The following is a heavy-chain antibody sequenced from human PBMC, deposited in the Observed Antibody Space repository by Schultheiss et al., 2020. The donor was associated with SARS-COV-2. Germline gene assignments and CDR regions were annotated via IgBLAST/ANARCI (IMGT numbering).Heavy chain of an antibody. V-gene: IGHV1-18*01. D-gene: IGHD1-7*01. Sequence: ASVKVSCKDSGGTFNSYAITWVRQAPGQGLEWMGWISAYNGNTNYAQKLQGRVTMTTDTSTSTAYMELRSLRSDDTAVYYCATSITGTSSYYYGMDVWGQGTTVTVSS. CDR3: ATSITGTSSYYYGMDV. CDR1: GGTFNSYA. CDR2: ISAYNGNT. J-gene: IGHJ6*02.